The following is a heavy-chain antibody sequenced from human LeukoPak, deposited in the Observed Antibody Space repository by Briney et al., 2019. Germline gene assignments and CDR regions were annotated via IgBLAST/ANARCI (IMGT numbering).Heavy chain of an antibody. Sequence: SETLSLTCTVSGGSISSYYWSWIRQPPGKGLEWIGYMYYSGSTNYNPSLKSRVTISVDTSKNQFSLKLSSVTAADTAVYYCARVLPAAIGAFDIWGQGTMVTVSS. V-gene: IGHV4-59*12. J-gene: IGHJ3*02. CDR2: MYYSGST. CDR3: ARVLPAAIGAFDI. D-gene: IGHD2-2*02. CDR1: GGSISSYY.